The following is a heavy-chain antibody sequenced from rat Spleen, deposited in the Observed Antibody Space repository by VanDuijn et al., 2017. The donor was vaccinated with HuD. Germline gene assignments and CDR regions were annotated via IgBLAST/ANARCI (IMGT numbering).Heavy chain of an antibody. CDR3: TTGDGSHYYDWFTY. CDR2: ITNTGGST. CDR1: GFTFNNYW. V-gene: IGHV5-31*01. J-gene: IGHJ3*01. Sequence: EVQLVESGGDLVQPGRSLKLSCVASGFTFNNYWMTWIRQAPGKGLEWVASITNTGGSTYYPDSVKGRFTISRHNTQNTLYLQMNSLRSEDTATYYCTTGDGSHYYDWFTYWGQGTLVTVSS. D-gene: IGHD1-12*02.